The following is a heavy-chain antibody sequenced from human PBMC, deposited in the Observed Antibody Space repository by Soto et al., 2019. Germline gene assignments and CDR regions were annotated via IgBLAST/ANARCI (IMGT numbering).Heavy chain of an antibody. CDR2: ISGSNTYT. J-gene: IGHJ4*02. V-gene: IGHV3-11*03. CDR1: GFTFSDYY. Sequence: GGSLRLSCAASGFTFSDYYMSWIRQAPGKGLEWLSYISGSNTYTDYADSVKGRFTISRDNAKNSLYLQMNSLRADDTAVYYCARSMKTGKNFDDWGQGTLVTVSS. CDR3: ARSMKTGKNFDD. D-gene: IGHD7-27*01.